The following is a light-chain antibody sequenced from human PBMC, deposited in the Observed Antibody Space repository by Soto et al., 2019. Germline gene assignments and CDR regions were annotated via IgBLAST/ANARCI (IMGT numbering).Light chain of an antibody. CDR3: QQYDNLFT. J-gene: IGKJ3*01. Sequence: DIQMTQSPSSLSASVGDRVTITCQASQDISNYVNWYQQKPGKAPKLLISDASSLEPGVPSRFRGSGSATDFTFTISSLQPEDGATYYCQQYDNLFTFGPGTKVDI. CDR1: QDISNY. V-gene: IGKV1-33*01. CDR2: DAS.